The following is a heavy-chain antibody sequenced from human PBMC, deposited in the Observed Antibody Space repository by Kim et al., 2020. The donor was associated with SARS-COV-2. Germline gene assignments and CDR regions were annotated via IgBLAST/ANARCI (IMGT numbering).Heavy chain of an antibody. Sequence: GGSLRLSCAASGFTFSSYWMSWVRQAPGKGLEWVANIKQDGSEKYYVDSVKGRFTISRDNAKNSLYLQMNSLRAEDTAVYYCAREKDSSSWHYYFDYWGQGTLVTVSS. D-gene: IGHD6-13*01. CDR1: GFTFSSYW. J-gene: IGHJ4*02. CDR2: IKQDGSEK. CDR3: AREKDSSSWHYYFDY. V-gene: IGHV3-7*03.